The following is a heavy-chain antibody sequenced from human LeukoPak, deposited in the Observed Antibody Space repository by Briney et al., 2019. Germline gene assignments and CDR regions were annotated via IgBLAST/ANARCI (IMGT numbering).Heavy chain of an antibody. CDR2: IYPGDSDT. D-gene: IGHD2-15*01. CDR1: GYSFTSYW. CDR3: ARSLPDCSGGSCYPHCFDY. Sequence: GESLKISCKGSGYSFTSYWIGWVRQMPGKGLEWMGIIYPGDSDTRYSPSFQGQVTISADKSISTAYLQWSSLKAPDTAMYYCARSLPDCSGGSCYPHCFDYWGQGTLVTVSS. V-gene: IGHV5-51*01. J-gene: IGHJ4*02.